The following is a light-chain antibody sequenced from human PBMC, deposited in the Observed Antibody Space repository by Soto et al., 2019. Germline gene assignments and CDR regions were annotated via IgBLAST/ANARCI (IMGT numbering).Light chain of an antibody. Sequence: QSALTQPRSVSGSPGQSVTIPYTGTSSDVGRYNYVSWYQHHPGKAPKLIIYDVTQRPSGVPDRFSGSKSGNTASLTISGLQADDEADYYCCSYAGSYVFGSGTKLTVL. CDR1: SSDVGRYNY. J-gene: IGLJ1*01. CDR2: DVT. CDR3: CSYAGSYV. V-gene: IGLV2-11*01.